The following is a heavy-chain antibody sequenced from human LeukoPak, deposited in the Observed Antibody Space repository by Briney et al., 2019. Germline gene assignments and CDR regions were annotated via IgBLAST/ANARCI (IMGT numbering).Heavy chain of an antibody. J-gene: IGHJ5*02. CDR2: IIPIFGTA. CDR1: GGTFSSYA. CDR3: ASHSSSSKSQVACNWFDP. V-gene: IGHV1-69*05. Sequence: SVKVSCKASGGTFSSYAISWVRQAPGQGLEWMGGIIPIFGTANYAQKFQGRVTITTDESTSTAYMELSSLRSEDTAVYYCASHSSSSKSQVACNWFDPWGQGTLVTVSS. D-gene: IGHD6-6*01.